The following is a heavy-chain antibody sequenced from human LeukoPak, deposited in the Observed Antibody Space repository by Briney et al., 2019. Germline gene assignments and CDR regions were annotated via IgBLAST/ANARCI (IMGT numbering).Heavy chain of an antibody. J-gene: IGHJ4*02. V-gene: IGHV3-30*18. Sequence: GGSLRLSCAASGFTFSTYGMHWVRQAPGKGLEWVAVISYDGSNEYYADSVKGRFTTSRDNSKNTLYLQMNSLRAEDTAVYYCAKDRSSGWFFDCWGQGTLVTVSS. CDR2: ISYDGSNE. D-gene: IGHD6-19*01. CDR3: AKDRSSGWFFDC. CDR1: GFTFSTYG.